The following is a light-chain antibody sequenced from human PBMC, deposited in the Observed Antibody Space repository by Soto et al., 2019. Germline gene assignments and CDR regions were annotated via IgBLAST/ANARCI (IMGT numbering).Light chain of an antibody. CDR2: EGS. Sequence: QSALTQPASVSGSPGQSITISCSGTSSDVGNYNLVSWYQQHPGKAPKLMIYEGSKRPSGVSNRFSGSKSGNTASLTISGLQAEDEADYYCCSYVGGGFFGWVFGGGTKLTVL. CDR3: CSYVGGGFFGWV. J-gene: IGLJ3*02. V-gene: IGLV2-23*03. CDR1: SSDVGNYNL.